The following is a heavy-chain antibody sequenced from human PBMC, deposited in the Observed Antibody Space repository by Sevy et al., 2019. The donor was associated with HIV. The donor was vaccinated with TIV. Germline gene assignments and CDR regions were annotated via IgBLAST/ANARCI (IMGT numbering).Heavy chain of an antibody. CDR1: GFTFSSHG. CDR2: ISYDGSKK. D-gene: IGHD3-16*01. CDR3: AKLRSAFGPLDD. Sequence: GESLKISCAASGFTFSSHGMHWVRQTPGKGLEWVAFISYDGSKKYYTDSVKGRFTISRDYSKNTVYLQMNSLRAEDTAVYSCAKLRSAFGPLDDWGQGTLVTVSS. J-gene: IGHJ4*02. V-gene: IGHV3-30*18.